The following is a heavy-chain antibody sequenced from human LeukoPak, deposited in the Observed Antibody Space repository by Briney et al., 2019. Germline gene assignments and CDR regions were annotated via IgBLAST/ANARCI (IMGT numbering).Heavy chain of an antibody. CDR2: IRYDGSNK. V-gene: IGHV3-30*02. CDR1: GFTFSSYG. CDR3: AKGLAARPLDAFDI. J-gene: IGHJ3*02. D-gene: IGHD6-6*01. Sequence: PGRSLRLSCEASGFTFSSYGMHWVRQAPGKGLEWVAFIRYDGSNKYYADSVKGRFTISRDNSKNTLYLQMNSLRAEDTAVYYCAKGLAARPLDAFDIWGQGTMVTVSS.